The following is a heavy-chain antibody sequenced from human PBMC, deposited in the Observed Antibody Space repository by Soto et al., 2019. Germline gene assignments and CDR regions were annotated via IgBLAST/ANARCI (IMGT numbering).Heavy chain of an antibody. D-gene: IGHD5-18*01. CDR3: ASIQAGRLWEDYYYYYMDV. V-gene: IGHV4-34*01. CDR2: INHSGST. CDR1: GWSFSGYY. J-gene: IGHJ6*03. Sequence: PSETLSLTCAVYGWSFSGYYWSWIRQPPGKGLEWIGEINHSGSTNYNPSLKSRVTISVDTSKNQFSLKLSSVTAADTAVYYCASIQAGRLWEDYYYYYMDVWGKGTTVTVSS.